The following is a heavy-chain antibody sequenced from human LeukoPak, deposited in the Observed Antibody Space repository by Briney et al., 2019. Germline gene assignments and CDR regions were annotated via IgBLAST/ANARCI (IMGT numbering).Heavy chain of an antibody. V-gene: IGHV3-30-3*01. Sequence: GGSLRLSCAASGFTFSSYAMHWVRQAPGKGLEWVAVISYDGSNKYYADSVKGRFTISRDNSKNTLYLQMNSLRAEDTAVDYCARDGWFGELSAFDYWGQGTLVTVSS. CDR1: GFTFSSYA. CDR3: ARDGWFGELSAFDY. J-gene: IGHJ4*02. CDR2: ISYDGSNK. D-gene: IGHD3-10*01.